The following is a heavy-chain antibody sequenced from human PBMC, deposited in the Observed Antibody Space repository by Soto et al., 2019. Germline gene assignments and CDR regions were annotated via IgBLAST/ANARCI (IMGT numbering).Heavy chain of an antibody. J-gene: IGHJ5*02. CDR3: AREIAYSSSSSYWFDP. D-gene: IGHD6-6*01. CDR2: IFYNGNT. CDR1: GGAISTYY. V-gene: IGHV4-59*12. Sequence: PSETLSLTCTVSGGAISTYYWSWIRQAPGKGLEWIGYIFYNGNTNYNPSLKSRVTMSVDTSKNQFSLKMSSVSAADTAVYYCAREIAYSSSSSYWFDPWGQGTQVTVSS.